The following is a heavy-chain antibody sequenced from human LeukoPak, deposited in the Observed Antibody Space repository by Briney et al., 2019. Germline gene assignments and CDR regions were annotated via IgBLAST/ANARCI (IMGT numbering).Heavy chain of an antibody. CDR1: GYTFTGYY. CDR2: INPNSGGT. V-gene: IGHV1-2*02. CDR3: ASFGSVTTVTLYYFDY. J-gene: IGHJ4*02. Sequence: ASVKVSCKASGYTFTGYYMHWVRQAPGQGLEWMGWINPNSGGTNYAQKFQGRVTMTRDTSISTAYMELSRLRSDDTAVYYCASFGSVTTVTLYYFDYWGQGTLVTVSS. D-gene: IGHD4-17*01.